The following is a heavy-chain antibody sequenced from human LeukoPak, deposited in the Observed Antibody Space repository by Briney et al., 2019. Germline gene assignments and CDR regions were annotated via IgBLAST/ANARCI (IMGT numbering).Heavy chain of an antibody. CDR1: GLTFSSYS. CDR3: AREGRSPPYYGSGSTFDY. D-gene: IGHD3-10*01. V-gene: IGHV3-30*04. J-gene: IGHJ4*02. CDR2: IFSNGGDK. Sequence: GGSLRLSCAASGLTFSSYSMHWVRQAPGKGLEWVAVIFSNGGDKYYADSVKGRFTISRDISKNTLSLQMNSLRAEDTAVYFCAREGRSPPYYGSGSTFDYWGQGTLVTVSS.